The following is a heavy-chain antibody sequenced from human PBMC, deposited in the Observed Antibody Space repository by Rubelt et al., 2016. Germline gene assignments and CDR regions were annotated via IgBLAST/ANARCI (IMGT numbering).Heavy chain of an antibody. V-gene: IGHV3-21*01. CDR2: ISSSSSYI. CDR1: GFTFSSYS. D-gene: IGHD2-2*01. Sequence: EVQLVESGGGLVKPGGSLRLSCAASGFTFSSYSMNWVRQAPGKGLEWVSSISSSSSYIYYADSVKGRFTISRDNAKNSLYLQMNSLRAEDTAVYYCARDLTYCSSTSCPHFDYWGQGTLVTVSS. J-gene: IGHJ4*02. CDR3: ARDLTYCSSTSCPHFDY.